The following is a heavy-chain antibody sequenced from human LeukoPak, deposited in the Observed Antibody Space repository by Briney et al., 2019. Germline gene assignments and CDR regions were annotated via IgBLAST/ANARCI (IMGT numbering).Heavy chain of an antibody. CDR3: ARHDHYDSSGYWVDY. J-gene: IGHJ4*02. Sequence: GESLKISCKGSGYSFTSYWIGWVRQMPGKGLEWMGIIYPGDFDTRYSPSFQGQVTISADKSISTAYLQWSSLKASDTAMYYCARHDHYDSSGYWVDYWGQGTLVTVSS. V-gene: IGHV5-51*01. CDR1: GYSFTSYW. D-gene: IGHD3-22*01. CDR2: IYPGDFDT.